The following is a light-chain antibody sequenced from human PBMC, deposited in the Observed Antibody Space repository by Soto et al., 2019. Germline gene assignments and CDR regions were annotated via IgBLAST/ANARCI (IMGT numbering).Light chain of an antibody. CDR3: QSYASGLVGLV. J-gene: IGLJ2*01. CDR1: NSNIGAGYD. V-gene: IGLV1-40*01. Sequence: QSVLTQPPSVSGAPGQRITLACTGSNSNIGAGYDVHWYRQFPGAAPKALLSTKSHRPSGVPDRFSASKSGTSSLAITGLQPEYEAEYYCQSYASGLVGLVVGTGTKLTVL. CDR2: TKS.